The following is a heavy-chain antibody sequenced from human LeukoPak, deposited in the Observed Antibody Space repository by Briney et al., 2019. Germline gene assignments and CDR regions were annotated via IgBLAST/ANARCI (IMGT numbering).Heavy chain of an antibody. D-gene: IGHD6-19*01. Sequence: GGSLRLSCAASGFTFSSYAMSWVRQAPGKGLEWVSGISGSGDSTYYGDSVKGRFAISRDHSKNTLYLQMNSLRAEDTAVYYCAKVRASSGWYGGFDYWGQGTLVTVSS. J-gene: IGHJ4*02. CDR3: AKVRASSGWYGGFDY. CDR1: GFTFSSYA. CDR2: ISGSGDST. V-gene: IGHV3-23*01.